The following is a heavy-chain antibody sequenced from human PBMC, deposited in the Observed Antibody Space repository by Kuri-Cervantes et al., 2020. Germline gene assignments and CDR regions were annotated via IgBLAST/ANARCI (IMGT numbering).Heavy chain of an antibody. D-gene: IGHD3-10*01. CDR2: IGTAGDT. J-gene: IGHJ4*02. Sequence: GGSLRLSCAASGFTFSSYDMHWVRQATGKGLEWVSAIGTAGDTYYPGSVKGRFTISRDNAKNSLYLQMNSLRAEDTAVYYCARDIGGSGSFGYWGQGTLVTVSS. CDR1: GFTFSSYD. CDR3: ARDIGGSGSFGY. V-gene: IGHV3-13*01.